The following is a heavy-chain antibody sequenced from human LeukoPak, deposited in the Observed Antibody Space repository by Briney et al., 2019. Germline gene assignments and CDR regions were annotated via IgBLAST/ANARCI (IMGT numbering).Heavy chain of an antibody. CDR2: ISSSGSTI. CDR1: GFTFSSYE. D-gene: IGHD3-3*01. V-gene: IGHV3-48*03. Sequence: PGGSLRLSCAASGFTFSSYEMNWVRQAPGKGLEWVSYISSSGSTIYYADSVKGRFTISRDNAKNPLYLQMNSLRAEDTAVYYCASILYDEDYFDYWGQGTLVTVSS. J-gene: IGHJ4*02. CDR3: ASILYDEDYFDY.